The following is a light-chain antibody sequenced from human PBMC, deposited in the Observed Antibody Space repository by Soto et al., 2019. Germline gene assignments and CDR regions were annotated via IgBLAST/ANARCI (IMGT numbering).Light chain of an antibody. CDR3: QQYNSYPLT. CDR2: DAS. Sequence: DIQMTQSPSSLSASVGYRVTITCRASQSISSWLSWYQQKPGKAPKLLIYDASSLESGVPSRFSGSGSGTEFTLTISSLQPDDFATYYCQQYNSYPLTFGQGTKVDIK. CDR1: QSISSW. V-gene: IGKV1-5*01. J-gene: IGKJ1*01.